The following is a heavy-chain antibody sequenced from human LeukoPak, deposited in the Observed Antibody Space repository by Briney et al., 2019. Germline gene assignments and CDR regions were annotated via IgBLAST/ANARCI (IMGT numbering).Heavy chain of an antibody. V-gene: IGHV3-33*06. D-gene: IGHD3-10*01. CDR1: GFTFSSYW. Sequence: GGSLRLSCAASGFTFSSYWMHWVRQAPGKGLEWVAVIWYDGSNKYYADSVKGRFTISRDNSKNTLYLQMNSLRAEDTAVYYCAKHAYGSGKQAIDYWGQGTLVTVSS. CDR3: AKHAYGSGKQAIDY. CDR2: IWYDGSNK. J-gene: IGHJ4*02.